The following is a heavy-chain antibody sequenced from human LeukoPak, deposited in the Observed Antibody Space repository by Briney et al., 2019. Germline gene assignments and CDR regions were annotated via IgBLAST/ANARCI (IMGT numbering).Heavy chain of an antibody. CDR1: GFTFSTYA. D-gene: IGHD4-23*01. Sequence: VGSLRLSCAASGFTFSTYAMSSVRQAPGKGLEWVSSISGSGGSTYYADSVKGRFTISRDNSNNTLYLQMNSLRAEDTAVYYCAPRDYGVNPTRDFWGQGTLVTVSS. V-gene: IGHV3-23*01. CDR2: ISGSGGST. J-gene: IGHJ4*02. CDR3: APRDYGVNPTRDF.